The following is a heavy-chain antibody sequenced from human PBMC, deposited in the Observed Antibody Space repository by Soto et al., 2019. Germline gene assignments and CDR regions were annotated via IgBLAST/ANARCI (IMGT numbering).Heavy chain of an antibody. CDR2: ISGSGGST. D-gene: IGHD6-19*01. V-gene: IGHV3-23*01. CDR3: ASRSSGWYFDY. CDR1: GFTFSSYA. Sequence: EVQLLESGGGLVQPGGSLRLSCAASGFTFSSYAMNWVRQAPGKGLEWVSVISGSGGSTYYADSVKGRFTISRDNSKNTLSLQMNSLRVEDTAVYYCASRSSGWYFDYWGQGTLVTVSS. J-gene: IGHJ4*02.